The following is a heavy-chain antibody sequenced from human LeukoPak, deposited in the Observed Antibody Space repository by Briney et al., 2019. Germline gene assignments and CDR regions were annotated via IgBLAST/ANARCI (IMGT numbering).Heavy chain of an antibody. CDR3: ARDGIAAAGISYYYYYYYMDV. V-gene: IGHV1-46*01. CDR1: GYTFTSYY. D-gene: IGHD6-13*01. Sequence: GASVKVSCKASGYTFTSYYMHWVRQAPGQGLEWMGIINPSGGSTSYAQKFQGRVTMTRDMSTSTVYMELSSLRSEDTAVYYCARDGIAAAGISYYYYYYYMDVWGKGTTVTVSS. CDR2: INPSGGST. J-gene: IGHJ6*03.